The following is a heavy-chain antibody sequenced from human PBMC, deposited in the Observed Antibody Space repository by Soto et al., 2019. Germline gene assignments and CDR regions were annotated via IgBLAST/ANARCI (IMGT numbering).Heavy chain of an antibody. CDR3: ARGTYDVLTAYPTYYFDL. CDR2: ILPIFGAP. CDR1: GRTFSTYA. V-gene: IGHV1-69*12. J-gene: IGHJ4*02. D-gene: IGHD3-9*01. Sequence: QVQLVQSASEVRKPGSSVTVSCKTSGRTFSTYALNWVRQAPGQGLEWMGGILPIFGAPRYAEKFQGRVTITADEATSTAYMELSSLGSEDTAVYYCARGTYDVLTAYPTYYFDLWGRGTLVTVSS.